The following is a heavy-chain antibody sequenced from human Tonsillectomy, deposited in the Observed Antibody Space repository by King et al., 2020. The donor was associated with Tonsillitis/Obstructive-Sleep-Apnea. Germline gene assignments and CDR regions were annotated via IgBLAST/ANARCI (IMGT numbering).Heavy chain of an antibody. J-gene: IGHJ3*02. CDR1: GFTFSSYE. D-gene: IGHD3-9*01. Sequence: VQLVESGGGLVQPGVSLRLSCAASGFTFSSYEMNWVRQAPGKGLEWLSYISSSGSTIYYADSVKGRFTISRDNAKNSMSLQMNSLRAEDTAVYYCARCRYFDWDAFDIWGQGTMVTVSS. CDR3: ARCRYFDWDAFDI. CDR2: ISSSGSTI. V-gene: IGHV3-48*03.